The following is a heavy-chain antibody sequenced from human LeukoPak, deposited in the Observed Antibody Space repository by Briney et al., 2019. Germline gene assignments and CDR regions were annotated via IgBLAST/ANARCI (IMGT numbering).Heavy chain of an antibody. CDR3: ARQFEPPGPRPDYSNYGFDY. CDR1: GYTFTNYF. D-gene: IGHD4-11*01. CDR2: INPTGGGT. J-gene: IGHJ4*02. Sequence: ASVKVSCKASGYTFTNYFMHWVRQVPGQGLEWMGVINPTGGGTTYAQRFQGRVTMTRDTSTSTVHMELSSLRSEDTAVYYCARQFEPPGPRPDYSNYGFDYWGQGTLVTVSS. V-gene: IGHV1-46*01.